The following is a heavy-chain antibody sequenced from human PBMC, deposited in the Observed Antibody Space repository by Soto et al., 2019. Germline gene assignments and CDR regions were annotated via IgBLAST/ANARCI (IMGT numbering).Heavy chain of an antibody. J-gene: IGHJ4*02. Sequence: PGGSLRLSCAACGFTVSSYAMGWVRQAPGKGLEWVSAISGSGGSTYYADSVKGRFTISRDNSKNTLYLQMNSLRAEDTAVYYCAKDGTAMVLGYFDYWGQGTLVTVSS. D-gene: IGHD5-18*01. CDR3: AKDGTAMVLGYFDY. CDR2: ISGSGGST. CDR1: GFTVSSYA. V-gene: IGHV3-23*01.